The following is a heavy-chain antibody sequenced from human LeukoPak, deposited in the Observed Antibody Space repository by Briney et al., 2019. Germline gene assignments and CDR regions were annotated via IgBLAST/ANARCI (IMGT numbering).Heavy chain of an antibody. J-gene: IGHJ6*04. V-gene: IGHV4-34*01. CDR1: GGSFGGYY. CDR2: TNHSGST. CDR3: ARGMLCSGGSCYRYYYYGMDV. D-gene: IGHD2-15*01. Sequence: SETLSLTCAVYGGSFGGYYWSWIRQPPGKGLEWIGETNHSGSTNYNPSLKSRVTISVDTSKNQFSLKLSSVTAADTAVYYCARGMLCSGGSCYRYYYYGMDVWGKGTTVTVSS.